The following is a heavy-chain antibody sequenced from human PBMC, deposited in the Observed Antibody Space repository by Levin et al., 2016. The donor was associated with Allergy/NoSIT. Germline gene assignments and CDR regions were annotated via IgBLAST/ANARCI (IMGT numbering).Heavy chain of an antibody. CDR2: IIPIFGTA. CDR3: AKDMRTVLSGYDYYYYYGMDV. V-gene: IGHV1-69*13. J-gene: IGHJ6*02. CDR1: GGTFSSYA. Sequence: SVKVSCKASGGTFSSYAISWVRQAPRQGLEWMGGIIPIFGTANYAQKFQGRVTITADESTSTAYMELSSLRAEDTALYYCAKDMRTVLSGYDYYYYYGMDVWGQGTTVTVSS. D-gene: IGHD5-12*01.